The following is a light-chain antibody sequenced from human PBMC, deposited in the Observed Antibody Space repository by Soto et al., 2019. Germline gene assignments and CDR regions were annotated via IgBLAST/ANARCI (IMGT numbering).Light chain of an antibody. CDR3: QQYDNLLT. CDR1: QDISNY. J-gene: IGKJ4*01. Sequence: DIQMTQTPSSLSAFVGDRVTITCQASQDISNYLNWYQQKPGKAPKLLIYDASTLETGVPSRFSGGGSGTDFTFTISSLQPEDVATYYCQQYDNLLTFGGGTKV. CDR2: DAS. V-gene: IGKV1-33*01.